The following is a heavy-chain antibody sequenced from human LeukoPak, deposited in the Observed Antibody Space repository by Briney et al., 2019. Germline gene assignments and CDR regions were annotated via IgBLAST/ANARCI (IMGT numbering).Heavy chain of an antibody. J-gene: IGHJ4*02. V-gene: IGHV4-59*01. Sequence: SETLSLTCTVSGGSISSYYWSWIRQPPGKGLEWVGYIYYSGSTSYNPSLKSRVTISVDTSKNQFSLNLDSVTAADTAVYYCARGGGWSPYYFDYWGQGTLVTVSS. D-gene: IGHD4-23*01. CDR1: GGSISSYY. CDR2: IYYSGST. CDR3: ARGGGWSPYYFDY.